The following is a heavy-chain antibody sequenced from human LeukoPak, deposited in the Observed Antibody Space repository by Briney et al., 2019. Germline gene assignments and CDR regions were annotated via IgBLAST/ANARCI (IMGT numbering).Heavy chain of an antibody. Sequence: SETLSLTCTVSGGSISTYYWSWIRQPPGKGLEWIGYIYYSGSTNHNPSLKSRVTISVDTSKNQFSLKLNSVTAADTAVYYCAGREVLGTYAFDIWGQGTMVTVST. V-gene: IGHV4-59*01. CDR2: IYYSGST. CDR3: AGREVLGTYAFDI. J-gene: IGHJ3*02. CDR1: GGSISTYY. D-gene: IGHD1-26*01.